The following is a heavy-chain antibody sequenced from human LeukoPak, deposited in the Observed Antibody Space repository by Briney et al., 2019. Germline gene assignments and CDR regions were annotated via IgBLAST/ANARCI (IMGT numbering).Heavy chain of an antibody. CDR1: GFDFNIYS. D-gene: IGHD3-22*01. Sequence: GGSLRLSCVASGFDFNIYSMTWVRQAPGKGLEYVSAISSNGGSTYYANSVKGRFTISRDNSKNTLYLQMGSLRAEDMAVYYCARESYYDSSGFDDAFDIWGQGTMVTVSS. CDR2: ISSNGGST. CDR3: ARESYYDSSGFDDAFDI. V-gene: IGHV3-64*01. J-gene: IGHJ3*02.